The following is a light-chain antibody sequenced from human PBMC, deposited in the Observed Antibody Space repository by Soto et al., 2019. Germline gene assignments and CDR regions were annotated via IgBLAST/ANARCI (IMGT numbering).Light chain of an antibody. CDR1: SSDIGGYNY. J-gene: IGLJ3*02. V-gene: IGLV2-14*01. CDR3: SSHTSSNTVV. Sequence: QSVLTQPASVSGSPGQSITISCTGTSSDIGGYNYVSWYQQHPGRAPKLIIYSVTYRPSGVSSRFSGSESGDTASLTISGLQAEDEADYYCSSHTSSNTVVFGGGTKLTVL. CDR2: SVT.